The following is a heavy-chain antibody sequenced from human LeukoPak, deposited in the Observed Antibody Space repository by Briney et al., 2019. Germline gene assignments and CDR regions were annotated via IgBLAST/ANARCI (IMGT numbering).Heavy chain of an antibody. CDR2: INSDGTST. CDR3: TRAGSGSSYDS. J-gene: IGHJ4*02. D-gene: IGHD3-10*01. V-gene: IGHV3-74*01. Sequence: GGSLRLSCAASGFALRTYWMHWVRQAPGKGLVWVSLINSDGTSTIYADSAKGRFTISRDTAKNTLYLEMNRLRADDTAVYYCTRAGSGSSYDSWGQGTLVTVSS. CDR1: GFALRTYW.